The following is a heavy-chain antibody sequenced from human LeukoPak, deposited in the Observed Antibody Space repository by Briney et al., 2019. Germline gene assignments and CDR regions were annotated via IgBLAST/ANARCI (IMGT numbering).Heavy chain of an antibody. V-gene: IGHV3-66*01. D-gene: IGHD5-18*01. J-gene: IGHJ5*02. CDR2: IYSGGST. CDR1: EFSVGSNY. CDR3: ARGVSIQGNNWFDP. Sequence: PGGSLRLSCAASEFSVGSNYMTWVRQAPGKGLEWVSVIYSGGSTYYADSVKGRFTISRDNSKNTLYLQMNSLRAEDTAVYYCARGVSIQGNNWFDPWGQGTLVTVSS.